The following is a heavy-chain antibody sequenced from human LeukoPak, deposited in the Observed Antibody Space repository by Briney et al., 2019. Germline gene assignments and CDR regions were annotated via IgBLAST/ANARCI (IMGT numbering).Heavy chain of an antibody. CDR1: GSTFSSYS. CDR3: ARGVVPAAFDY. J-gene: IGHJ4*02. D-gene: IGHD2-2*01. CDR2: ISSSSDHI. V-gene: IGHV3-21*01. Sequence: PGGSLRLSCAASGSTFSSYSMNWVRQAPGKGLEWVSSISSSSDHIAYADSVKGRSTISRDNAKNALYLQVNSLRAEDTAVYYCARGVVPAAFDYWGQGTLVTVSS.